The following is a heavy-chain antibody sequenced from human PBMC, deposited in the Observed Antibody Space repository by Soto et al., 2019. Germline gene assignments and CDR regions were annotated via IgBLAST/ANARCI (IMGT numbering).Heavy chain of an antibody. CDR2: IYSGGST. Sequence: GGSLRLSCAASGFTVSSNYMSWVRQAPGKGLEWASVIYSGGSTYYADSVKGRFTISRDNSKNTLYLKMNSLRAEDTAVYYCARDKAAARFYYYMDVWGKGTTVTVSS. CDR1: GFTVSSNY. J-gene: IGHJ6*03. CDR3: ARDKAAARFYYYMDV. D-gene: IGHD6-13*01. V-gene: IGHV3-66*01.